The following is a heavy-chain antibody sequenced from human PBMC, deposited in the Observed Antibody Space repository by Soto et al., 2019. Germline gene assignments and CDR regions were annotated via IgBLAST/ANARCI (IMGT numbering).Heavy chain of an antibody. Sequence: ASVKVSCKASGYTFTSYGISWVRQAPGQGLEWMGWISAYNGNTNYAQKLQGRVTMTTDTSTSTAYMELGSLRSDDTAVYYCARDPPIVLRYFDWLSLYYYGMDVWGQGTTVTVSS. CDR1: GYTFTSYG. CDR3: ARDPPIVLRYFDWLSLYYYGMDV. J-gene: IGHJ6*02. V-gene: IGHV1-18*01. D-gene: IGHD3-9*01. CDR2: ISAYNGNT.